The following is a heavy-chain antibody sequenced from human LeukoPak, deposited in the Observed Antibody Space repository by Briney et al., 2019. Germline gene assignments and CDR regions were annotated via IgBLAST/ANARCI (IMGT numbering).Heavy chain of an antibody. D-gene: IGHD4-17*01. CDR2: ISYDGSNK. Sequence: GGSLRLSCAASGFTFSSYGMHWVRQAPGKGLEWVAVISYDGSNKYYADSVKGRCTISRDNSKNTLYLQMNSLRAEDTAVYYCAKAGNYGDYVGYYYYGMDVWGQGTTVTVSS. CDR3: AKAGNYGDYVGYYYYGMDV. V-gene: IGHV3-30*18. CDR1: GFTFSSYG. J-gene: IGHJ6*02.